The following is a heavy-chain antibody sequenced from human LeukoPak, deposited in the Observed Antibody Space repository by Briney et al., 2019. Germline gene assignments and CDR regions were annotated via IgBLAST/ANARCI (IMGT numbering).Heavy chain of an antibody. CDR2: VIPIFGTA. V-gene: IGHV1-69*13. CDR3: ARSGRITMVRGVIGEFDY. CDR1: GGTFSGYA. D-gene: IGHD3-10*01. Sequence: SVKVSCKASGGTFSGYAISWVRQAPGQGLEWMGGVIPIFGTANYAQKFQGRVTITADESTSTAYMELSSLRSEDTAVYYCARSGRITMVRGVIGEFDYWGQGTLVTVSS. J-gene: IGHJ4*02.